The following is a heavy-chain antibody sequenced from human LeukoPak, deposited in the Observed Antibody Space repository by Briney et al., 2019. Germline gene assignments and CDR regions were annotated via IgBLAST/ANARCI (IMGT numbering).Heavy chain of an antibody. CDR1: SYCISSGYY. CDR3: ARDRRGGIVGATNDY. D-gene: IGHD1-26*01. J-gene: IGHJ4*02. V-gene: IGHV4-38-2*02. CDR2: IYHSGST. Sequence: SETLSLTCTVSSYCISSGYYWGWIRQPPGRGLEWIGSIYHSGSTYYNPSLKSRVTISVDTSKNQFSLKLSSVTAADTAVYYCARDRRGGIVGATNDYWGQGTLVTVSS.